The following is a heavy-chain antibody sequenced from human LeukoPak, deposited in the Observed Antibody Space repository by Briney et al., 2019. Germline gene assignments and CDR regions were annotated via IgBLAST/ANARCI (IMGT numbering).Heavy chain of an antibody. D-gene: IGHD2/OR15-2a*01. CDR3: ARPRQGTLSYVDS. CDR1: GGSFSGYY. V-gene: IGHV4-34*01. J-gene: IGHJ4*02. Sequence: SETLSLTCAVYGGSFSGYYWSWIRQPPGKGLEWIGEINHSGSTNYNPSLKSRVTIFRDTSKNQFSLNLNSVTAADTAVYYCARPRQGTLSYVDSWGQGTLVTVSS. CDR2: INHSGST.